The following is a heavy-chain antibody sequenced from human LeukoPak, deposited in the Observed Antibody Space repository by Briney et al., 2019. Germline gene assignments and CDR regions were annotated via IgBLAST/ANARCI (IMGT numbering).Heavy chain of an antibody. CDR3: ARVGGPVPAALEDAFDL. CDR1: GGSISSYY. V-gene: IGHV4-59*01. Sequence: PSETVSLTCTVSGGSISSYYWIWIRQSPGMGLEWIGSVYYKGATDYNPSLKSRVPISADTSNNQFSLRLRSVTAADTAVYFCARVGGPVPAALEDAFDLWGQGILVTVSS. J-gene: IGHJ3*01. D-gene: IGHD6-6*01. CDR2: VYYKGAT.